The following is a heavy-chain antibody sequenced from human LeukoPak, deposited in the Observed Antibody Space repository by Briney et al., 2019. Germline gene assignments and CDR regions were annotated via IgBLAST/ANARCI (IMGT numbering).Heavy chain of an antibody. V-gene: IGHV4-4*07. J-gene: IGHJ3*01. D-gene: IGHD1-1*01. CDR1: GGSITTYY. CDR2: ISTSGRT. CDR3: AVGRPRNATRLDDGYDF. Sequence: PSETLSLTCTVSGGSITTYYWSWIRQPAGKGLEWIGRISTSGRTNYNPSLKSRLTMSADTSKNQFSLILNSVTAADTAVYYCAVGRPRNATRLDDGYDFWGQGTMVTVSS.